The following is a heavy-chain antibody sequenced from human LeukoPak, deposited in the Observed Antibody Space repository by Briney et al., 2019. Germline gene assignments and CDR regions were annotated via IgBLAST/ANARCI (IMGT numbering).Heavy chain of an antibody. J-gene: IGHJ4*02. V-gene: IGHV3-74*01. CDR1: GCTFSSNW. CDR3: ARQNYGAGPDY. D-gene: IGHD3-10*01. CDR2: INSDGGST. Sequence: GGSLRLSWAASGCTFSSNWMHWVRQAPGKGLVWVSRINSDGGSTNYADSVKGRFTISRDNAKNTLYLQMNSLRAEDTALYYCARQNYGAGPDYWGQGTLVTVSS.